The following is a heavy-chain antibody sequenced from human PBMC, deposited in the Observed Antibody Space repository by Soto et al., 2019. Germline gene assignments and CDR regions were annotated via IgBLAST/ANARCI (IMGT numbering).Heavy chain of an antibody. CDR3: ALHENGYKN. V-gene: IGHV1-18*01. CDR2: ISPRSGNT. CDR1: GYPFINYG. D-gene: IGHD5-12*01. Sequence: ASVKVSCKASGYPFINYGISWLRQAPGQGLEWMGWISPRSGNTDYADSVQGRVTMTTDTSTDTSYMELRSLKFDDTAVYYCALHENGYKNWGQ. J-gene: IGHJ1*01.